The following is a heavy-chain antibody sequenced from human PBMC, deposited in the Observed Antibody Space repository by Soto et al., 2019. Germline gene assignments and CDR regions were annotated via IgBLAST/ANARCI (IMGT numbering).Heavy chain of an antibody. D-gene: IGHD6-13*01. J-gene: IGHJ6*02. CDR3: VKDLYSSSWYSYDVGMDV. CDR2: ISYDGSNK. CDR1: GFTFSSYG. V-gene: IGHV3-30*18. Sequence: QVQLVESGGGVVQPGRTLRLSCAASGFTFSSYGMHWVRQAPGKGLEWVAVISYDGSNKYYADSVKGRFTISRDNSKNTLYLQMNSPRAEDTAMYYCVKDLYSSSWYSYDVGMDVWGQGTTVTVS.